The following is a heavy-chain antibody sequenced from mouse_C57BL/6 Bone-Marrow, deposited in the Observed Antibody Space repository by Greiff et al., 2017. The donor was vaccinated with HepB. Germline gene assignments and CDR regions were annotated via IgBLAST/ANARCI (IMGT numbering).Heavy chain of an antibody. D-gene: IGHD1-1*01. CDR3: TRAYYYGSKGY. CDR1: GYTFTDYE. V-gene: IGHV1-15*01. CDR2: IDPETGGT. J-gene: IGHJ2*01. Sequence: VQLQQSGAELVRPGASVTLSCKASGYTFTDYEMHWVKQTPVHGLEWIGAIDPETGGTAYNQKFKGKAILTADKSSSTAYMELRSLTSEDSAVYYCTRAYYYGSKGYWGQGTTLTVSS.